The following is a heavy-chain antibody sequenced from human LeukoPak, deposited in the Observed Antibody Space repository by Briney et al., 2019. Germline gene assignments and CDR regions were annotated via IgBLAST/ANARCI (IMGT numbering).Heavy chain of an antibody. V-gene: IGHV4-61*02. Sequence: SETLSLTCSVSGGSMSGGGNCWSWIRQPAGKGLEWIGRIYTSGSTNYNPSLKSRVTISVDTSKNEFSLKLNSVTAAHTAVYYCARFFSSGGKGNWFDPWGQGTLVTVSS. J-gene: IGHJ5*02. CDR3: ARFFSSGGKGNWFDP. D-gene: IGHD4-23*01. CDR1: GGSMSGGGNC. CDR2: IYTSGST.